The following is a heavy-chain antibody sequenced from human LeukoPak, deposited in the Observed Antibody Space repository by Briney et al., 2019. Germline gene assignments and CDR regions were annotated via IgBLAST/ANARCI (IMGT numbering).Heavy chain of an antibody. CDR2: ISSSGDT. V-gene: IGHV3-23*01. Sequence: GGSLRLSCAASGFTFTKYAMSWVRQAPGKGLEWLSAISSSGDTYYAHSVRGRFTISRDNSKNTLYLQMNRLRAEDTAVYYCAKDAVGGTAYYFDCWGQGTLVSVSS. CDR3: AKDAVGGTAYYFDC. J-gene: IGHJ4*02. D-gene: IGHD1-26*01. CDR1: GFTFTKYA.